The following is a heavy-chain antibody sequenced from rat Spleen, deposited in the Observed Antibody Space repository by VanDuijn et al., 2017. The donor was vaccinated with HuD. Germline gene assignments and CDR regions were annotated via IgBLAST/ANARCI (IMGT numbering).Heavy chain of an antibody. D-gene: IGHD1-2*01. J-gene: IGHJ2*01. V-gene: IGHV3-1*01. Sequence: EMQLQESGPGLVKPSQSLSLTCSVTGYSITSNYWGWIRKFPGNKMEWMAYISYSGSTGFNPSLKSRISITRDTSRNQFFLQLNSVTTEDTATYYCARSDYYYSNYKAYWGQGVMVTVSS. CDR1: GYSITSNY. CDR2: ISYSGST. CDR3: ARSDYYYSNYKAY.